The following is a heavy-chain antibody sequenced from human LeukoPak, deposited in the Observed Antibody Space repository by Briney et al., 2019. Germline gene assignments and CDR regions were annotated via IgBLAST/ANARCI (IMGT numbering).Heavy chain of an antibody. CDR3: ARDWLGADY. D-gene: IGHD6-19*01. V-gene: IGHV1-2*06. CDR1: GYTFTGYY. Sequence: ASVKVSCKASGYTFTGYYMHWVRQAPGQGRDWMGRINPNSGGTNYAQNFQGRVTMTRETSISTAYMELSRLRSDETAVYYCARDWLGADYWGQGTLVTVSS. J-gene: IGHJ4*02. CDR2: INPNSGGT.